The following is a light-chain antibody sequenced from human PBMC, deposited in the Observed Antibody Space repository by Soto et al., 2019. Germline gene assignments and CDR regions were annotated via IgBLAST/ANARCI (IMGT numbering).Light chain of an antibody. J-gene: IGLJ1*01. CDR1: SSDVGGYNY. CDR2: DVS. Sequence: SALPQPASVSVSPGQSITISCTGTSSDVGGYNYVSWYQQHPGKAPKLMIYDVSNRPSGVSNRFSGSKSGNTASLTISGLQAEDEADYYCSSYTSSSTHYVFGTGTKVTVL. V-gene: IGLV2-14*01. CDR3: SSYTSSSTHYV.